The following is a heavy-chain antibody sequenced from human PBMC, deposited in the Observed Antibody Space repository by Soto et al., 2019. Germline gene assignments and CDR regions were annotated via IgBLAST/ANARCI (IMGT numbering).Heavy chain of an antibody. Sequence: GGSLRLSCADSGFTVSTYALSWVRQAPGKGLEWVSAINERGGSTYYTDSVKGRFTISRDNSKSTLYLQMNSLRAEDTALYDCAKDKSGTTPLDIWGQGTRVTVSS. J-gene: IGHJ3*02. CDR1: GFTVSTYA. CDR3: AKDKSGTTPLDI. V-gene: IGHV3-23*01. D-gene: IGHD1-1*01. CDR2: INERGGST.